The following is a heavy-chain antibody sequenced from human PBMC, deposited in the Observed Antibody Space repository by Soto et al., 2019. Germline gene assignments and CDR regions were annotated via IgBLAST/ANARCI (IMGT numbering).Heavy chain of an antibody. J-gene: IGHJ6*02. D-gene: IGHD5-18*01. Sequence: QVQLLQSGAEVKRPGASLKVSCKPSGFRFNNYAIHWVRQAPGQRLEWMGWIHGGNAATKYSQKFQGRVTLSRDMYTKTVYMDLSRLSSEDTSLYYCASSVTEYSYDRLDVWGPGTTVTVSS. CDR3: ASSVTEYSYDRLDV. V-gene: IGHV1-3*01. CDR1: GFRFNNYA. CDR2: IHGGNAAT.